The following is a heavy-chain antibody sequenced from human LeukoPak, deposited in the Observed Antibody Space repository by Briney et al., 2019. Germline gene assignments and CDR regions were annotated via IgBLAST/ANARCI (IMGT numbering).Heavy chain of an antibody. Sequence: PSETLSLTCTVSGGSISSYYWSWIRQPPGKGLEWIGYIYYSGSTNYNPSLKSRVTISVDTSKNQFSLKLSSVTAADTAVYYCARGTGTHDSVSQFSEWGQGTLVTVSS. J-gene: IGHJ4*02. D-gene: IGHD1-1*01. CDR3: ARGTGTHDSVSQFSE. CDR1: GGSISSYY. V-gene: IGHV4-59*01. CDR2: IYYSGST.